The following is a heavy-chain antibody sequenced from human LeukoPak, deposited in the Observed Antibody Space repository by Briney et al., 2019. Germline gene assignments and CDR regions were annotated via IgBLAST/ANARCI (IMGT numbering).Heavy chain of an antibody. Sequence: SETLSLTCTVSGVSMSACYWMWIRQPPGKGLEWIGYIHHSGRTNYNPSLRSRVTISVDTSKNQFSLKLSAVTAADTAVYYCAGDYGGFEGVMDVWGQGITVTV. CDR1: GVSMSACY. CDR3: AGDYGGFEGVMDV. V-gene: IGHV4-59*08. J-gene: IGHJ6*02. D-gene: IGHD4-23*01. CDR2: IHHSGRT.